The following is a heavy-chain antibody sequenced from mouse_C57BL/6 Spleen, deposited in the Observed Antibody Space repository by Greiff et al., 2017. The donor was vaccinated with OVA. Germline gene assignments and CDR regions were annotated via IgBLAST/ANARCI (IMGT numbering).Heavy chain of an antibody. CDR1: GYAFSSSW. V-gene: IGHV1-82*01. CDR3: ARHYYGPFFDY. J-gene: IGHJ2*01. Sequence: VQVVESGPELVKPGASVKISCKASGYAFSSSWMNWVKQRPGKGLEWIGRIYPGDGDTNYNGKFKGKATLTADKSSSTAYMQLSSLTSEDSAVYFCARHYYGPFFDYWGQGTTLTVSS. CDR2: IYPGDGDT. D-gene: IGHD1-1*01.